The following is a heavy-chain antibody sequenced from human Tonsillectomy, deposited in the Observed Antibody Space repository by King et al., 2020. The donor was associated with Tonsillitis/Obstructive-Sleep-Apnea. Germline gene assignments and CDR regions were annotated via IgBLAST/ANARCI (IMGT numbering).Heavy chain of an antibody. J-gene: IGHJ3*01. CDR1: GGSFSGYY. Sequence: VQLQQWGAGLLKPSETLSLTCAVYGGSFSGYYWSWIRQPPGKGLEWSGEIDHSGSTNYNPSLKSRVTISADTSKTQFSLKLSSMTAADTAVYYCAREITTGAFDLWGQGTMVTVSS. CDR2: IDHSGST. CDR3: AREITTGAFDL. V-gene: IGHV4-34*01. D-gene: IGHD3-3*01.